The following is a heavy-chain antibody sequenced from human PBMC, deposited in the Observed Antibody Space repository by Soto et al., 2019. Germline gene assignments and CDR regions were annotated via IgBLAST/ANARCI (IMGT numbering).Heavy chain of an antibody. Sequence: QITLKESGPTLVKPTQTLTLTCTFSGFSLSTTGVGVGWIRQPPGKALEWLAIIYWDDDKRYSPSLKSRLTITKDTSNNQVVITMTNMDPVDTATYYCVRESRRFFDCWGQGTLVTVSS. V-gene: IGHV2-5*02. J-gene: IGHJ4*02. CDR3: VRESRRFFDC. CDR2: IYWDDDK. D-gene: IGHD2-2*01. CDR1: GFSLSTTGVG.